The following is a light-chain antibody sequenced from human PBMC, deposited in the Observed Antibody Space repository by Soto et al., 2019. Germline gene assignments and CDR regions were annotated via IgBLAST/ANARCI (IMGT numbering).Light chain of an antibody. Sequence: DIQLTQSPSFLSASVGDRVTITCRASQGISSSLAWYQQKAGKAPKLLIFAASTLPGGVPSRFSGSGSGTEFTLTISSLQPEDFATYYGPHLNTNLGTFGPGTKVDIK. CDR1: QGISSS. V-gene: IGKV1-9*01. J-gene: IGKJ3*01. CDR2: AAS. CDR3: PHLNTNLGT.